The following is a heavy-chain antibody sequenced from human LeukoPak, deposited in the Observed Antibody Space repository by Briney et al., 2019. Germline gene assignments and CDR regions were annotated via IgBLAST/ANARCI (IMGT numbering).Heavy chain of an antibody. CDR1: GFTFSSYS. CDR2: MSNSGENT. J-gene: IGHJ4*02. D-gene: IGHD4-17*01. V-gene: IGHV3-30*18. CDR3: AKGGASVTRYVDS. Sequence: PGRSLRLSCAASGFTFSSYSMQWVRQTPGKGLEWVGIMSNSGENTFYGEAVKGRFTISRDDSQNTLYLQMNSLRPEDTAVYYCAKGGASVTRYVDSWGQGTLVTVSS.